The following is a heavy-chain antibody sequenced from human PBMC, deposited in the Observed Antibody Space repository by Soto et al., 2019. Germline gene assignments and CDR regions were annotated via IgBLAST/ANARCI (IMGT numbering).Heavy chain of an antibody. CDR1: GYTFTSYG. CDR2: ISAYNGNT. V-gene: IGHV1-18*01. J-gene: IGHJ6*03. D-gene: IGHD2-2*02. Sequence: GASVKVSCQASGYTFTSYGISWVRQAPGQGLEWMGWISAYNGNTNYAQKLQGRVTMTTDTSTSTAYMELRSLRSDDTAVYYCARGVYQLLYSTLYYYYYYMDVWGKGTTVTVSS. CDR3: ARGVYQLLYSTLYYYYYYMDV.